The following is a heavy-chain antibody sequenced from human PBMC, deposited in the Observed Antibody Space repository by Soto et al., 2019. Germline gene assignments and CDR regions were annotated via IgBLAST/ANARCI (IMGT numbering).Heavy chain of an antibody. J-gene: IGHJ4*02. Sequence: GASVKVSCKASGGTFSSYTISWVRQAPGQGLEWMGRIIPILGIANYAQKFQGRVTITADKSTSTAYMELSSLRSEDTAVYYCARDLGGYNSIAAYWGQGALVTVSS. V-gene: IGHV1-69*04. CDR3: ARDLGGYNSIAAY. CDR1: GGTFSSYT. D-gene: IGHD5-12*01. CDR2: IIPILGIA.